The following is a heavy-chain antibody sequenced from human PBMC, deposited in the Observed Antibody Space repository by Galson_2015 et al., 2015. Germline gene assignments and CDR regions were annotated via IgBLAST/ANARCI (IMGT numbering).Heavy chain of an antibody. D-gene: IGHD2-2*02. CDR1: GFTFSSYA. Sequence: SLRLSCAASGFTFSSYAMSWVRQAPGKGLEWVSGIGGGGGSTYYADSVKGRFTISRDNSKNTLYLQMISLRVEDTAVYYCAKGGCCSGANCYTSNFDYWGQGTLVTVSS. CDR2: IGGGGGST. V-gene: IGHV3-23*01. CDR3: AKGGCCSGANCYTSNFDY. J-gene: IGHJ4*02.